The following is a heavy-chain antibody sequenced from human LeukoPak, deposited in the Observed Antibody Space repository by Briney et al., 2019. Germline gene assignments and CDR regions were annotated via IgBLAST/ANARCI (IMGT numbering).Heavy chain of an antibody. CDR1: GFTFSSYA. D-gene: IGHD2-21*01. CDR2: IWYDGSKK. Sequence: PGRSLRLSCAASGFTFSSYAMHWVRQAPGKGLEWVALIWYDGSKKYSADSVKGRFTISRDNSKNTLYLQMNSLRAEDTAVYYCARDPDNVESPYYYYGMDVWGQGTTVTVSS. V-gene: IGHV3-33*08. J-gene: IGHJ6*02. CDR3: ARDPDNVESPYYYYGMDV.